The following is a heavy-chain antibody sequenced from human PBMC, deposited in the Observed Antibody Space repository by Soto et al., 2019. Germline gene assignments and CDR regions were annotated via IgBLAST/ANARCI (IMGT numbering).Heavy chain of an antibody. D-gene: IGHD2-2*01. CDR1: GFSIGSNNW. CDR2: IYYSGTT. J-gene: IGHJ4*02. V-gene: IGHV4-28*01. CDR3: ARKERKPAAIWN. Sequence: QVHLQESGPGLVRPSDTLSLTCAVSGFSIGSNNWWGWIRQPPGKGLEWIGNIYYSGTTQFNPSRKSRFTMSIDGAGNQFSLRLSSVTAADTAVYYCARKERKPAAIWNWGQGTLVTVSS.